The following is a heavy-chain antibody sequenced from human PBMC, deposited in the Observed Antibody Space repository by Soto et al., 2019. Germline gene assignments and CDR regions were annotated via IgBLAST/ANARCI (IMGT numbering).Heavy chain of an antibody. Sequence: EVQLLESGGGLVQPGGSLRLSCAASGFPLSTYGMTWVRQAPGKGLEWVSAITGTGGNTYYVDSVKGRFTSSRDNSKNMLYLQANSLRVVDTAVYYCARIRGYWYGLDVWGQGTTVTVSS. CDR2: ITGTGGNT. V-gene: IGHV3-23*01. CDR3: ARIRGYWYGLDV. CDR1: GFPLSTYG. J-gene: IGHJ6*02.